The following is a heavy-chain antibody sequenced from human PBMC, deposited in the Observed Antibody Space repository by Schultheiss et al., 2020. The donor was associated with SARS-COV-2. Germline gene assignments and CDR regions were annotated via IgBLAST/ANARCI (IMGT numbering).Heavy chain of an antibody. CDR2: IIPIFGTA. V-gene: IGHV1-69*13. Sequence: SVKVSCKASGGTFSSYAISWVRQAPGQGLEWMGGIIPIFGTANYAQKFQGRVTITADESTSTAYMELSSLRSDDTAVYYCARGGGYGDYYGMDVWGQGTTVTVSS. J-gene: IGHJ6*02. CDR1: GGTFSSYA. CDR3: ARGGGYGDYYGMDV. D-gene: IGHD4-17*01.